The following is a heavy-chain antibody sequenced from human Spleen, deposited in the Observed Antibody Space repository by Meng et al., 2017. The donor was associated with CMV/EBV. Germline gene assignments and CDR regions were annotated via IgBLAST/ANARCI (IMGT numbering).Heavy chain of an antibody. CDR1: GGTFSNYA. D-gene: IGHD1-26*01. V-gene: IGHV1-69*10. J-gene: IGHJ4*02. CDR3: ARRWEGLTWFDY. Sequence: SVKVSCKASGGTFSNYAISWVRQAPGQGLEWMGGIIPILHKPNYAQKFQGRVTITADKSTTTVYMELSSLRSEDTAVYFCARRWEGLTWFDYWGQGMLVTVSS. CDR2: IIPILHKP.